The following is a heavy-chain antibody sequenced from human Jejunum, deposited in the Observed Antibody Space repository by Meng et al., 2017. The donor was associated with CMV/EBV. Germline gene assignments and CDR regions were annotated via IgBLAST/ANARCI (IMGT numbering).Heavy chain of an antibody. Sequence: SGYNFTDYWNNWVRQMPGKGLEWIGIIYPGDSDTKYSTSFQGHVTISADKSISTAYLQWSSLKASDTAMYYCARQDFGVVMPGDYWGQGTLVTVSS. CDR1: GYNFTDYW. CDR3: ARQDFGVVMPGDY. J-gene: IGHJ4*02. D-gene: IGHD3-3*01. V-gene: IGHV5-51*01. CDR2: IYPGDSDT.